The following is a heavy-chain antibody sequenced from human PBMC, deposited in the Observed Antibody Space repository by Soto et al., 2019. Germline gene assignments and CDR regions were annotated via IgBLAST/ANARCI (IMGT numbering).Heavy chain of an antibody. CDR1: GYNFASYW. CDR3: ARAPSHGWFQHFDY. Sequence: GESLKISCKGSGYNFASYWIGWVRQKPGKGPEWMGILYPGEWDTRYSPSFEGHVNISADKSTSTAYMQWSSLGASDTAIYYCARAPSHGWFQHFDYWGQGTLVTVSS. D-gene: IGHD6-19*01. CDR2: LYPGEWDT. V-gene: IGHV5-51*01. J-gene: IGHJ4*02.